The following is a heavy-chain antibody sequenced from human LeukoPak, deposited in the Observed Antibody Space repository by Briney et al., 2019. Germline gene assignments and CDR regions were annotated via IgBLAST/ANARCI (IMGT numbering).Heavy chain of an antibody. V-gene: IGHV4-34*01. J-gene: IGHJ6*03. D-gene: IGHD2-2*01. CDR1: GGSFSGYY. Sequence: SETLSLTCAVYGGSFSGYYWSWIRQPPGKGLEWIGEINHSGSTNYNPSLKSRVTISVDTSKSQFSLKLSSVTAADTAVYYCARQVGYCSSASCFSYYYYYMDVWGKGTTVTISS. CDR3: ARQVGYCSSASCFSYYYYYMDV. CDR2: INHSGST.